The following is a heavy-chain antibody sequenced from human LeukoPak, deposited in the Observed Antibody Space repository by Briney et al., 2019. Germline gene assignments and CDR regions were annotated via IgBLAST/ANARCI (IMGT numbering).Heavy chain of an antibody. Sequence: GASVKVSCKASGGTFSSYAISWVRQAPGQGLEWMGRIIPILGIANYAQKFQGRVTITADKSTSTAYMELSSLRSEDTAVYYCARATVEGGFDPWGQGTLVTVSS. CDR3: ARATVEGGFDP. V-gene: IGHV1-69*04. CDR2: IIPILGIA. J-gene: IGHJ5*02. D-gene: IGHD1-26*01. CDR1: GGTFSSYA.